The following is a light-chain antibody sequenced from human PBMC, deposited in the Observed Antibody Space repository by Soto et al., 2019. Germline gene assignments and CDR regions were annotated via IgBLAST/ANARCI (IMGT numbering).Light chain of an antibody. V-gene: IGKV1-6*01. CDR1: QGISSY. J-gene: IGKJ2*02. Sequence: ALQLTQSPSSLSASVGDRVTITCRASQGISSYLAWYQQKPGKAPKLLIYTASTLQSGVPSRFSGSGSGTDFTLTISSLQAEDFATYYCLQDHNYQWTFGQGTKLEIK. CDR3: LQDHNYQWT. CDR2: TAS.